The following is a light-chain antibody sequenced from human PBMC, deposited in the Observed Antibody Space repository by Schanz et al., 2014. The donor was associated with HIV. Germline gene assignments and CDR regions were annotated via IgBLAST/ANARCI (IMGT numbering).Light chain of an antibody. Sequence: DIQMTQSPSSLSAFVGDTVSITCRASQTISISLNWYQQKPGKAPQLLIYDASLLHTGVPSRFSGSGSGTHFTLTITSLLFDDFATYYCQQSYSATPYTFGQGTRLEIK. V-gene: IGKV1-39*01. CDR3: QQSYSATPYT. CDR1: QTISIS. J-gene: IGKJ2*01. CDR2: DAS.